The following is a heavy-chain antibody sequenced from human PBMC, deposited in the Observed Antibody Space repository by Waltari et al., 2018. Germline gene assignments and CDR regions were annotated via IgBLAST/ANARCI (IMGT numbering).Heavy chain of an antibody. V-gene: IGHV4-39*01. J-gene: IGHJ4*02. CDR3: ARHNSGYYTPHDY. CDR2: VFYTGTT. CDR1: GGSLNGYY. Sequence: QLQLQESGPGLVKPSETLSLTCTVSGGSLNGYYWGLIRQSPGKGLEGIGSVFYTGTTYYKPSLKSRLTISIDTSKNQFSLRLASVTAADTAVYYCARHNSGYYTPHDYWGQGTQVTVSS. D-gene: IGHD3-22*01.